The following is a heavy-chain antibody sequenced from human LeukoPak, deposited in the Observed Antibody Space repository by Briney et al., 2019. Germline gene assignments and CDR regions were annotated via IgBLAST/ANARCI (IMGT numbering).Heavy chain of an antibody. CDR3: ARDSHTSIYYSKGFNYYYYGMDV. CDR2: IYHSGST. Sequence: PSGTLSLTCAVSGGSISNSNRWSWVRQPPGKGLEWIGEIYHSGSTNYNPSLKSRVTISVDKSKNQFSLKLSSVTAADTAVYYCARDSHTSIYYSKGFNYYYYGMDVWGQGTTVTVSS. J-gene: IGHJ6*02. V-gene: IGHV4-4*02. D-gene: IGHD4-11*01. CDR1: GGSISNSNR.